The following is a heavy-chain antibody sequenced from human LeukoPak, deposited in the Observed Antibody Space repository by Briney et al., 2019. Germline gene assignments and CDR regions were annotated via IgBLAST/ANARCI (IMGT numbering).Heavy chain of an antibody. CDR1: GGSFSGYY. V-gene: IGHV4-34*01. D-gene: IGHD3-3*01. J-gene: IGHJ4*02. Sequence: SETLSLTCAVYGGSFSGYYWSWIRQPPGKGLEWIGEINHSGSTNYNPSLKSRVTISVDTSKNQFSLKLSSVTAADAAVYYCARGRDHYDFWSGYYTFPHYFDYWGQGTLVTVSS. CDR3: ARGRDHYDFWSGYYTFPHYFDY. CDR2: INHSGST.